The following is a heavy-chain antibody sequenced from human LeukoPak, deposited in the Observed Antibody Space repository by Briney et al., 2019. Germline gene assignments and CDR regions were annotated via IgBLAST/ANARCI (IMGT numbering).Heavy chain of an antibody. Sequence: PSETLSLTCTVSGGSISSSSYYWGWIRKPPGKGLEWIGSIYYSGSTYYNPSLKSRVTISVDTSKNQFSLKLSSVTAADTAVYYCARLDSPYSSSRLGFDYWGQGALVTVSS. V-gene: IGHV4-39*01. D-gene: IGHD6-6*01. CDR2: IYYSGST. J-gene: IGHJ4*02. CDR1: GGSISSSSYY. CDR3: ARLDSPYSSSRLGFDY.